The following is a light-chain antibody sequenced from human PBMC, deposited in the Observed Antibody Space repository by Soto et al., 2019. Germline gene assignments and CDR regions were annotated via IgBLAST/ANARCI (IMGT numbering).Light chain of an antibody. V-gene: IGKV2D-29*02. J-gene: IGKJ5*01. CDR2: EVS. CDR3: MQSTQLPPT. Sequence: DVVMTQTPLSLSVAPGRPASISCKSSQSLLHITGETFLFWYLQKPGQSPQIVIYEVSTRVSGVPDRFSGSGSGTDLTLEISRVETDDVGIYYCMQSTQLPPTXGQGTRLEIK. CDR1: QSLLHITGETF.